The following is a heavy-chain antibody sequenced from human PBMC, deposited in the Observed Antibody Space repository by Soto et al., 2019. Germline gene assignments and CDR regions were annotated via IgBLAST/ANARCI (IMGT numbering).Heavy chain of an antibody. CDR3: ARDQLYYNDISGRPLNAFDV. D-gene: IGHD3-22*01. CDR1: GFTSRNYG. J-gene: IGHJ3*01. V-gene: IGHV3-48*01. Sequence: GGSLRLSCAASGFTSRNYGMNWVRQAPGKGLEWVSYIGLGSSTKYYADSVEGRFTISRDNAKNSLYLQMNSLRAEDTAVYYCARDQLYYNDISGRPLNAFDVWGQGTMVTVS. CDR2: IGLGSSTK.